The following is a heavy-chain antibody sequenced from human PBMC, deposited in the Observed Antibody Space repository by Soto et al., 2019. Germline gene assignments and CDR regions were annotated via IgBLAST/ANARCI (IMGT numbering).Heavy chain of an antibody. D-gene: IGHD6-19*01. CDR1: GYTFTSYG. V-gene: IGHV1-18*01. Sequence: GASVKVSCKASGYTFTSYGISWVRQAPGQGLEWMGWISAYNGNTNYAQKLQGRVTMTTDTSTSTAYMELRSLRSGDTAVCYCARTKYSSGPGYYFDYWGQGTLVTVSS. CDR3: ARTKYSSGPGYYFDY. J-gene: IGHJ4*02. CDR2: ISAYNGNT.